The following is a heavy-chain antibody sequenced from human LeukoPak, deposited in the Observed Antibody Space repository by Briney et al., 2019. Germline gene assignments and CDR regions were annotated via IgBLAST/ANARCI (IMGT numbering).Heavy chain of an antibody. V-gene: IGHV3-23*03. CDR3: AKDRSSWYYPFDS. CDR1: GFTFTSYA. D-gene: IGHD3-3*01. Sequence: GETLRLSCVASGFTFTSYAMSWVRQAPGTGLEWVSVVNSGGNSTSYSDSVKGRFTMSRDKSKNTRYLQMNSLRAEDTAVYYCAKDRSSWYYPFDSWGQGTLVTVS. J-gene: IGHJ4*02. CDR2: VNSGGNST.